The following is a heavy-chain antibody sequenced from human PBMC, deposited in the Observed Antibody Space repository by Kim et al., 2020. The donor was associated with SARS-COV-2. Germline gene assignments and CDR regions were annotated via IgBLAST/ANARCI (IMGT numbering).Heavy chain of an antibody. Sequence: SETLSLTCTVSGGSIGSGDYYWSWIRQPPGKGLEWIGYIYYSGSTYYNPSLKSRVTISVDTSKNQFSLKLSSVTAADTAVYYCARDAGLGGYCSGGSCYGLKPRGALYGMDVWGQGTTVTVSS. CDR3: ARDAGLGGYCSGGSCYGLKPRGALYGMDV. J-gene: IGHJ6*02. D-gene: IGHD2-15*01. CDR2: IYYSGST. CDR1: GGSIGSGDYY. V-gene: IGHV4-30-4*01.